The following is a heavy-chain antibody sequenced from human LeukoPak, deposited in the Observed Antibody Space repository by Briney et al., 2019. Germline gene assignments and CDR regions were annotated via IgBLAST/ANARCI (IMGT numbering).Heavy chain of an antibody. Sequence: SETLSLTCTVSGGSISSSNYYWAWIRQPPGKGLEWIATIYYSGATQYNPSLKSRVTISVDTSKNQLSLKLNFVTAADTAVYYCARDRGGYTYSHDYWGQGTLVTVSS. J-gene: IGHJ4*02. CDR1: GGSISSSNYY. CDR3: ARDRGGYTYSHDY. CDR2: IYYSGAT. D-gene: IGHD5-18*01. V-gene: IGHV4-39*07.